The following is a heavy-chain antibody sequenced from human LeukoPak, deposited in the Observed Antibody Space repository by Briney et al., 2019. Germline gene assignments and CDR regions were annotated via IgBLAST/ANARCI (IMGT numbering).Heavy chain of an antibody. V-gene: IGHV1-69*01. D-gene: IGHD1-26*01. CDR3: ASSYSGDHYYYGMDV. CDR2: IIPIFGTA. J-gene: IGHJ6*02. CDR1: GGTFSSYA. Sequence: SVKVSCKASGGTFSSYAISWVRQAPGQGLEWMGGIIPIFGTANYAQKFEGRVTITADESTSTAYMELSSLRSEDTAVYYCASSYSGDHYYYGMDVWGQGTTVTVSS.